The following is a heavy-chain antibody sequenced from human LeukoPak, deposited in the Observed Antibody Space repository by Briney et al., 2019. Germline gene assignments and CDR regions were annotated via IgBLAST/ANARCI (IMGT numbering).Heavy chain of an antibody. V-gene: IGHV1-69*13. CDR1: GGTFSSYA. CDR2: IIPIFGTA. Sequence: ASVSVSCTASGGTFSSYAISCVRQAPGQGLEWMGGIIPIFGTANYAQKFQGRVTITADESTSTAYMELSSLRSEDTAVYYCAVGPPVLTYYYDSSGYHTLDYWGQGTLVTVSS. CDR3: AVGPPVLTYYYDSSGYHTLDY. J-gene: IGHJ4*02. D-gene: IGHD3-22*01.